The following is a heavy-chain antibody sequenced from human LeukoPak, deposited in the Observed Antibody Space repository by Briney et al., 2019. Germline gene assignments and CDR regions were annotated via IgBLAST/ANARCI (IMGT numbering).Heavy chain of an antibody. J-gene: IGHJ4*02. D-gene: IGHD3-10*01. Sequence: PSETLSLTCTVSGGSISSYYWSWIRQPPGKGLEWIGYIYYSGCTNYNPSLKSRVTISVDTSKNQFSLKLSSVTAADTAVYYCAKGNDYWGQGTLVTVSS. CDR3: AKGNDY. V-gene: IGHV4-59*01. CDR1: GGSISSYY. CDR2: IYYSGCT.